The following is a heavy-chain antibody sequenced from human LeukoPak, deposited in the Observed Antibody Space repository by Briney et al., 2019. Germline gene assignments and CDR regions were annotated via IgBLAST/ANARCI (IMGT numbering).Heavy chain of an antibody. CDR3: AGDRKSGHFLGEFDH. CDR2: IWYDGSNT. V-gene: IGHV3-33*01. CDR1: GFTFTSYD. Sequence: GRSLRLSCAASGFTFTSYDMHWVRQAPGKGLEWVALIWYDGSNTYYADSVRGRFTISRDNSKNTLYLQMNSLRAEDTAIYYCAGDRKSGHFLGEFDHWGQGTLVTVSS. J-gene: IGHJ5*02. D-gene: IGHD1-26*01.